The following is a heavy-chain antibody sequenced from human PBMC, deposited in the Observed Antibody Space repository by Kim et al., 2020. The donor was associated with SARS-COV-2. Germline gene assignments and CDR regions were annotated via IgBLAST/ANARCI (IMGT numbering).Heavy chain of an antibody. D-gene: IGHD2-2*01. J-gene: IGHJ5*02. CDR3: ARDSAHCSSTSCYPPMGWFDP. CDR1: GYTFTSYA. V-gene: IGHV7-4-1*02. Sequence: ASVKVSCKASGYTFTSYAMNWVRQAPGQGLEWMGWINTNTGNPTYAQGFTGRFVFSLDTSVSTAYLQISSLKAEDTAVYYCARDSAHCSSTSCYPPMGWFDPWGQGTLVTVSS. CDR2: INTNTGNP.